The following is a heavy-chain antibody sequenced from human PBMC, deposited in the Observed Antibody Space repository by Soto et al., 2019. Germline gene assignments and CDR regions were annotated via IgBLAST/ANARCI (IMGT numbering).Heavy chain of an antibody. D-gene: IGHD2-2*01. J-gene: IGHJ5*02. CDR1: GYTFSNYG. Sequence: QVQLVQSGGEVKRPGASVKFSCKTSGYTFSNYGITWVRQAPGQPLEWLGWISLYSDVTNYAQRFQGRVSMTTDTSTTTAYMELRSLGSDDTAVYYCARVVPGAEAWFGPWGQGTLVTVSS. CDR2: ISLYSDVT. CDR3: ARVVPGAEAWFGP. V-gene: IGHV1-18*01.